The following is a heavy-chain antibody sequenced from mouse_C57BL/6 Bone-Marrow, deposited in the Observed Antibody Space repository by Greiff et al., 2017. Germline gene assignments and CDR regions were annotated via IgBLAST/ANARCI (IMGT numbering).Heavy chain of an antibody. CDR2: IDPDNGDT. J-gene: IGHJ4*01. Sequence: VHVKQPGAELVRPGASVKLSCTASGFNIKDDYMHWVKQRPEQGLEWIGWIDPDNGDTEYASKFQGKATITADTSSNTAYLQLSSLTSEDTAVYYCTTYGPYAMDYWGQGTSVTVSS. V-gene: IGHV14-4*01. D-gene: IGHD1-2*01. CDR1: GFNIKDDY. CDR3: TTYGPYAMDY.